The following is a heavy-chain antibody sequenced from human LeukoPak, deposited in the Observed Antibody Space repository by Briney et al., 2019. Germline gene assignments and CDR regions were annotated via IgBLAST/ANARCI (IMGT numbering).Heavy chain of an antibody. CDR1: GGSFSGYY. D-gene: IGHD6-13*01. V-gene: IGHV4-34*01. J-gene: IGHJ4*02. Sequence: SETLSLTCAVYGGSFSGYYWSWIRQPPGKGLEWIGEINHSGSTNYNPSLKSRVTISVDTSKNQFSLKLSSVTAADTAVYYCARHGVFGSSWYGGYFDYWAREPWSPSPQ. CDR3: ARHGVFGSSWYGGYFDY. CDR2: INHSGST.